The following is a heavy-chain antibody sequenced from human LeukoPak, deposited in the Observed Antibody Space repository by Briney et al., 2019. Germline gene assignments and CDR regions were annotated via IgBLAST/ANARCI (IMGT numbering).Heavy chain of an antibody. CDR2: IGTASDP. Sequence: GSLRLSCAASGFTFSSFDMHWVRQPTGQGLEWVSTIGTASDPYYPGSVEGRFTLSRDNAKNSLYLQMNSLTAGDTAVYYCARGPPRGKYYYMDVWGKGTTVTVSS. D-gene: IGHD1-1*01. V-gene: IGHV3-13*05. CDR1: GFTFSSFD. J-gene: IGHJ6*03. CDR3: ARGPPRGKYYYMDV.